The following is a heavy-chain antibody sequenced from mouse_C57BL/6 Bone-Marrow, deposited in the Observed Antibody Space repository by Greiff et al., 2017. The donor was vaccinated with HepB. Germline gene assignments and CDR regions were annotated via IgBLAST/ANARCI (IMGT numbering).Heavy chain of an antibody. V-gene: IGHV1-55*01. J-gene: IGHJ4*01. CDR2: IYPGSGST. CDR1: GYTFTSYW. Sequence: QQPGAELVKPGASVKMSCKASGYTFTSYWITWVKQRPGQGLEWIGDIYPGSGSTNYNEKFKSKATLTVDTSSSTAYMQLSSLTSEDSAVYYCASSDGYYPYAMDYWGQGTSVTVSS. D-gene: IGHD2-3*01. CDR3: ASSDGYYPYAMDY.